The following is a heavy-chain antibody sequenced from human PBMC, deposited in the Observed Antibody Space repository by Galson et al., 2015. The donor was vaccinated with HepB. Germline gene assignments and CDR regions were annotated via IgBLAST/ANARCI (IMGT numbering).Heavy chain of an antibody. CDR3: AKDPNYYGAGERAFDI. CDR1: GFTFSSYA. CDR2: ISGSGGST. D-gene: IGHD3-10*01. J-gene: IGHJ3*02. Sequence: SLRLSCAASGFTFSSYAMSWVRQAPGKGLEWVSAISGSGGSTYYADSVKGRFTISRDNSKNTLYLQMNSLRAEDTAVYYCAKDPNYYGAGERAFDIWCQGTMVTVSS. V-gene: IGHV3-23*01.